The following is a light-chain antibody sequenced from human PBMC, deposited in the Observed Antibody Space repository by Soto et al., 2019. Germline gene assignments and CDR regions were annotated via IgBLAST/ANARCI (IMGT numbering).Light chain of an antibody. CDR3: QQYASSPKT. Sequence: EIVLPQSPAPLSLSQGERATLSCGASQSVGGSPLALDQQKRGQAPRLLIYGASTRATGNPDRFSGKGSGTDFTLTISRLEPEDFAVYYCQQYASSPKTFGQGTKVDIK. J-gene: IGKJ1*01. CDR2: GAS. V-gene: IGKV3-20*01. CDR1: QSVGGSP.